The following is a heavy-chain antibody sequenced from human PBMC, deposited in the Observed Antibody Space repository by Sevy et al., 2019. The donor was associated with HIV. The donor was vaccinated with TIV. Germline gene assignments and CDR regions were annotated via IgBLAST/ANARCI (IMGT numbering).Heavy chain of an antibody. J-gene: IGHJ6*02. CDR1: GFTFSNYW. V-gene: IGHV3-7*03. CDR3: ARDCSSTTCLWGLDV. Sequence: GSLRLSCAASGFTFSNYWMSWVRQAPGKGLEWVAHIKRDGSGKYYVDSVKGRFTISRDNAQNSLYLQMNSLRAEDTAVYYCARDCSSTTCLWGLDVWGQGTTVTVSS. D-gene: IGHD2-2*01. CDR2: IKRDGSGK.